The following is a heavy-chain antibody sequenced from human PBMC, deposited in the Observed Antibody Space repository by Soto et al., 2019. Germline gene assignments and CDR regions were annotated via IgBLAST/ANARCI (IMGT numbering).Heavy chain of an antibody. D-gene: IGHD1-26*01. CDR3: VKEFYQGATFDP. J-gene: IGHJ5*02. Sequence: GSLRLSCVASGFTFSNFAMSWVRQPPGRGLEWVSTFDISGPPTYYADSVKGRFTISRDNSKNTLFLQMTSLRAEDTAVYYCVKEFYQGATFDPWGQGISVTVSS. CDR1: GFTFSNFA. V-gene: IGHV3-23*01. CDR2: FDISGPPT.